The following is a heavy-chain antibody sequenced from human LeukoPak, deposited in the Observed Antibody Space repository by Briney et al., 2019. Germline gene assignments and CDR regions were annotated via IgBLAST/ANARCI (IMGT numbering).Heavy chain of an antibody. V-gene: IGHV1-18*01. Sequence: ASVKVSCKASGYTFTSYGISWVRQAPGQGLEWMGWVSAYNGNTNYAQKFQGRVTMTRDTSTSTVYMELSSLRSEDTAVYYCAREAQLVQRGIDYWGQGTLVTVSS. D-gene: IGHD6-13*01. J-gene: IGHJ4*02. CDR1: GYTFTSYG. CDR3: AREAQLVQRGIDY. CDR2: VSAYNGNT.